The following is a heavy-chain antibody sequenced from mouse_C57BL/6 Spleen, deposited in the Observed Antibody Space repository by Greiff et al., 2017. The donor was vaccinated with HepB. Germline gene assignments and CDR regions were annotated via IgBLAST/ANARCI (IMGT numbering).Heavy chain of an antibody. CDR2: ISGGGGNT. CDR1: GFTFSSYT. CDR3: ARDGLRDFDY. V-gene: IGHV5-9*01. Sequence: DVKLVESGGGLVKPGGSLKLSCAASGFTFSSYTMSWVRQTPEKRLEWVATISGGGGNTYYPDSVKGRFTISRDNAKNTLYLQMSSLRSEDTALYYCARDGLRDFDYWGQGTTLTVSS. D-gene: IGHD2-4*01. J-gene: IGHJ2*01.